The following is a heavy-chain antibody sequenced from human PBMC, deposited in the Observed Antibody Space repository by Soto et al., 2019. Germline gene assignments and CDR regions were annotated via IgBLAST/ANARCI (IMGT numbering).Heavy chain of an antibody. CDR2: MNPNSGNT. Sequence: GASEKLCCKASGYTFTSYDINWVRQATGQGLEWMGWMNPNSGNTGYAQKFQGRVTMTRNTSISTAYMELSSLRSEDTAVYYCARGYRSSSFGFSPAVNDYWGQGTLVTVSS. CDR3: ARGYRSSSFGFSPAVNDY. D-gene: IGHD6-6*01. J-gene: IGHJ4*02. CDR1: GYTFTSYD. V-gene: IGHV1-8*01.